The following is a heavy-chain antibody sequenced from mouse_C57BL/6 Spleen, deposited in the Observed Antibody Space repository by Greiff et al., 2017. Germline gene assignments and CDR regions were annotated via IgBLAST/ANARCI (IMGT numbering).Heavy chain of an antibody. CDR3: ARQRGGDGGFAY. D-gene: IGHD2-3*01. CDR1: GFTFSSYG. CDR2: ISSGGSYT. J-gene: IGHJ3*01. V-gene: IGHV5-6*01. Sequence: EVKVVESGGDLVKPGGSLKLSCAASGFTFSSYGMSWVRQTPDKRLEWVATISSGGSYTYYPDSVKGRFTISRDNAKNTLYLQMSSLESEDTAMXYCARQRGGDGGFAYWGQGTLVTVSA.